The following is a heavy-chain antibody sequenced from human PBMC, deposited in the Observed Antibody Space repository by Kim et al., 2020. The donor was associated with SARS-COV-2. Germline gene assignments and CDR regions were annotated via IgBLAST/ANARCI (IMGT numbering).Heavy chain of an antibody. CDR1: GYTFTSYA. CDR2: INTNTGNP. V-gene: IGHV7-4-1*02. CDR3: ARVAQWCSQALPRGYSNYECFDY. J-gene: IGHJ4*02. D-gene: IGHD4-4*01. Sequence: ASVKVSCKASGYTFTSYAMNWVRQAPGQGLEWMGWINTNTGNPTYAQGFTGRFVFSLDTSVSTAYLQISSLKAEDTAVYYCARVAQWCSQALPRGYSNYECFDYWGQGTLVTVSS.